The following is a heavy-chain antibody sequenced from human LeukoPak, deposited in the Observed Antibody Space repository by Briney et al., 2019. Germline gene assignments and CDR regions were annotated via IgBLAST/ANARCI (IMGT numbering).Heavy chain of an antibody. V-gene: IGHV3-11*01. D-gene: IGHD2-15*01. Sequence: GGSLRLSCAASGFTFSDYYMSWIRQAPGKGLEWVSYISRSGSTICYADSVRGRFTISRDNAKNSLYLQMNSLRAEDTAVYYCARDRIVMMLDAAGTYHSNYGMDVWGQGTTVTVSS. J-gene: IGHJ6*02. CDR1: GFTFSDYY. CDR2: ISRSGSTI. CDR3: ARDRIVMMLDAAGTYHSNYGMDV.